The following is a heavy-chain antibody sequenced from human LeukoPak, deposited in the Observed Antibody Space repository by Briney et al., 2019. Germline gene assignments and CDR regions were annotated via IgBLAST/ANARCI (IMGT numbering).Heavy chain of an antibody. Sequence: GGSLRLSCAASGFTFSIYGMHWVRQAPGKGLEWVSSINWNGGSTGYADSVKGRFTISRDNAKNSLYLQMNSLRAEDTALYYCARDRFLRRPEPAEYWGQGTLVTVSS. D-gene: IGHD2/OR15-2a*01. CDR2: INWNGGST. J-gene: IGHJ4*02. V-gene: IGHV3-20*04. CDR1: GFTFSIYG. CDR3: ARDRFLRRPEPAEY.